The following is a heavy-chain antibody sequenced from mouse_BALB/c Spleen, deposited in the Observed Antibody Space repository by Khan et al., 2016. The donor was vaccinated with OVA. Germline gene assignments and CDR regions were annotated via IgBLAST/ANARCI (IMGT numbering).Heavy chain of an antibody. Sequence: HVQLQQSGAELARPGASVKLSCKASGYTFTDYYINWVKQRTGQGLEWIGEISPGSGDTYYNEKFKGKATLTADKSSSTVYMQLSSLTAEASAVYFCARRNYFGYTFAYWGQGTLVTVAA. J-gene: IGHJ3*01. D-gene: IGHD1-2*01. V-gene: IGHV1-77*01. CDR2: ISPGSGDT. CDR3: ARRNYFGYTFAY. CDR1: GYTFTDYY.